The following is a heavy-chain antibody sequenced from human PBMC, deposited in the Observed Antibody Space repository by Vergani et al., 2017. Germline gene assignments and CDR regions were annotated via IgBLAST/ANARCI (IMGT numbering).Heavy chain of an antibody. V-gene: IGHV3-30*03. CDR1: GFTFSSYG. Sequence: QVQLVESGGGVVQPGRSLRLSCAASGFTFSSYGMHWVRQAPGKGLEWVAVISYDGSNKYYADSVKGRFTISRDNSKNTLYLQMNSLRAEDTAVYYCARKVAVAGTSTDFDYWGQGTLVTVSS. CDR2: ISYDGSNK. CDR3: ARKVAVAGTSTDFDY. J-gene: IGHJ4*02. D-gene: IGHD6-19*01.